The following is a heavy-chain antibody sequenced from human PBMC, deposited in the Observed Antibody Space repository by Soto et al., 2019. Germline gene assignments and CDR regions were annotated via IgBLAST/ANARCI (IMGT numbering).Heavy chain of an antibody. CDR1: GFTFSSYG. D-gene: IGHD6-6*01. Sequence: EVQLVESGGGLVQPGGSLRLSCAASGFTFSSYGMNWVRQAPGKGLAWVSYISGGRPTIQYADSVKGRFTISRDNAKNSLYLQMNSLRDEDTAVYYCARGGAARPDYWGQGTLVTVSS. J-gene: IGHJ4*02. CDR2: ISGGRPTI. V-gene: IGHV3-48*02. CDR3: ARGGAARPDY.